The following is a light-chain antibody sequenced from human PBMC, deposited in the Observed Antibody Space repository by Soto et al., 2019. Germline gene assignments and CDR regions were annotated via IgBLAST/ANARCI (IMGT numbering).Light chain of an antibody. Sequence: QTVVTQPPSVSGAPGQRVTISCTGSSSNIGAGYDVHWYQQLPGTAPKLLIYGNSNRPSGVPDRFSGSKSGTSASLAITGLQAEDEADYYCQSYDSILSGSDNYVFGTGTKVTVL. CDR1: SSNIGAGYD. CDR3: QSYDSILSGSDNYV. V-gene: IGLV1-40*01. CDR2: GNS. J-gene: IGLJ1*01.